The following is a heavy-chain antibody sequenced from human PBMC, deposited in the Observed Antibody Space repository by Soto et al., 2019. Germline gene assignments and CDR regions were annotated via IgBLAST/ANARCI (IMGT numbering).Heavy chain of an antibody. CDR3: ARGIGGIGYSSSWCDY. J-gene: IGHJ4*02. V-gene: IGHV1-8*01. CDR1: GYTFTSYD. CDR2: MNRNSGNT. Sequence: QVQLVQSGAEVKKPGASVKVSCKASGYTFTSYDINWVRQATGQGLEWMGWMNRNSGNTGYAQKFQGRVTMTRNTSISRAYMELSSLRSEDTAVYYCARGIGGIGYSSSWCDYWGQGTLVTVSS. D-gene: IGHD6-13*01.